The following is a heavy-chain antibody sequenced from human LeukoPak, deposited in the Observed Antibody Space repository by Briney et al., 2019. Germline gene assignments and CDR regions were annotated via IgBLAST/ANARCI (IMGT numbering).Heavy chain of an antibody. V-gene: IGHV1-69*05. J-gene: IGHJ4*02. CDR3: ANRYGDAGDY. D-gene: IGHD4-17*01. CDR2: TIPIFGTA. CDR1: GGTFSSYA. Sequence: ASVKVSCKASGGTFSSYAISWVRQAPGQGLEWMGGTIPIFGTANYAQKFQGRDTITTDESTSTAYMELSSLRSEDTAVCYCANRYGDAGDYWGQGTLVSVSS.